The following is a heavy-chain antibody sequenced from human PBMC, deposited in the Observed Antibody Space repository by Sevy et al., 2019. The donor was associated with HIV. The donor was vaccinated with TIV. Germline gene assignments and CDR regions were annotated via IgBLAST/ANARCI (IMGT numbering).Heavy chain of an antibody. CDR1: GFTISKYI. CDR3: VKGVDIWGAASRNFYGMDV. V-gene: IGHV3-64D*06. J-gene: IGHJ6*02. D-gene: IGHD5-12*01. CDR2: ISSNGGSS. Sequence: GGSLRLSCSASGFTISKYIMHWVRQAPGKGPKYVSAISSNGGSSYYADSVKGRLFISRDNSKNSLDLQMSSLRHEDTAVYYCVKGVDIWGAASRNFYGMDVWGRGTTVTVSS.